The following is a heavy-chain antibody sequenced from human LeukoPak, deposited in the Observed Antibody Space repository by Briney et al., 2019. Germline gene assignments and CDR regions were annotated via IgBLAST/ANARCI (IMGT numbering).Heavy chain of an antibody. D-gene: IGHD3-10*01. CDR3: ARDGATVRAFDI. V-gene: IGHV1-2*02. CDR2: INPNSGGT. CDR1: GYTFTGYY. Sequence: GAPVKVSCKASGYTFTGYYMHWVRQAPGQGLEWMGWINPNSGGTNYAQKFQGRVTMTRDTSTSTAYMELSRLRSDDTAVYYCARDGATVRAFDIWGQGTMVTVSS. J-gene: IGHJ3*02.